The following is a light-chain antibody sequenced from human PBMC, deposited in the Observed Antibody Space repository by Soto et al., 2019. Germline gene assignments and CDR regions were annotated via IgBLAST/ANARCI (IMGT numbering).Light chain of an antibody. V-gene: IGKV3-15*01. CDR1: HSVRSN. CDR3: QQYNDWPLT. J-gene: IGKJ4*01. CDR2: GVS. Sequence: EIVMTQSPATLSVSPGERVTLSCRASHSVRSNLAWYQQKPGQAPRLLIYGVSTRATGIPARFSGSGSGTEFTLIISSLQSEDFALYYCQQYNDWPLTFGGGTKVEIK.